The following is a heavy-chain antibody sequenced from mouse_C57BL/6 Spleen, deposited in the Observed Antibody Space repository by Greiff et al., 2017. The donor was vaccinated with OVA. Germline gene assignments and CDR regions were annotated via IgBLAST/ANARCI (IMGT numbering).Heavy chain of an antibody. CDR1: GYTFTSYT. Sequence: VQLQQSGAELARPGASVKMSCKASGYTFTSYTMHWVKQRPGQGLEWIGYINPSSGYTKYNQKFKDKAPLTADKSSSTAYMQLSSLTSEDSAVYYCARLVVTTDYYAMDYWGQGTSGTVSS. J-gene: IGHJ4*01. CDR2: INPSSGYT. V-gene: IGHV1-4*01. D-gene: IGHD2-2*01. CDR3: ARLVVTTDYYAMDY.